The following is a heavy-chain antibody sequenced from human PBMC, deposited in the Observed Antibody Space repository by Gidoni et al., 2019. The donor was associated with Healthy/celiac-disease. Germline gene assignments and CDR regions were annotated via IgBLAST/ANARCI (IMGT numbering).Heavy chain of an antibody. Sequence: QVQLQESGPGLVKPSQTLSLTCTVSGGSISSGSYYWSWIRQPAGKGLEWIGRIYTSGSTNHNPSLKSRVTISVDTSKNQFSLKLSSVTAADTAVYYCARGAKAFTFGGVIATGFFDYWGQGTLVTVSS. J-gene: IGHJ4*02. CDR3: ARGAKAFTFGGVIATGFFDY. CDR2: IYTSGST. CDR1: GGSISSGSYY. D-gene: IGHD3-16*02. V-gene: IGHV4-61*02.